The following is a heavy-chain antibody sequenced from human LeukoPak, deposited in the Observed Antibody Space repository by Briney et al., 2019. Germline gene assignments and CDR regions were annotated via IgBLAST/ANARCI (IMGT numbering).Heavy chain of an antibody. CDR1: GLTFSSYA. V-gene: IGHV3-30*04. D-gene: IGHD3-16*01. Sequence: GGSLRLSCAASGLTFSSYAMHWVRQAPGKGLEWVAVISYDGSNKYYADSVKGRFTISRDNSKNTLYLQMNSLRAEDTAVYYCAGATYVLLVDYWGQGTLVTVSS. J-gene: IGHJ4*02. CDR3: AGATYVLLVDY. CDR2: ISYDGSNK.